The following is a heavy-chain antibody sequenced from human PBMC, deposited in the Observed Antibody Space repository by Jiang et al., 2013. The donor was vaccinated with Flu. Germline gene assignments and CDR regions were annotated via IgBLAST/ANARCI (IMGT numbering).Heavy chain of an antibody. CDR2: ISAHNDNT. CDR1: GYTFIDYG. Sequence: GAEVKKPGASVKVSCKASGYTFIDYGISWVRQAPGEGLEWMGWISAHNDNTNYVQKYQGRVTMTTDTSTSTAYMELRSLRSDDTAVYYCARDLNGALDVFDFWGQGTLVTVSS. D-gene: IGHD7-27*01. CDR3: ARDLNGALDVFDF. J-gene: IGHJ3*01. V-gene: IGHV1-18*01.